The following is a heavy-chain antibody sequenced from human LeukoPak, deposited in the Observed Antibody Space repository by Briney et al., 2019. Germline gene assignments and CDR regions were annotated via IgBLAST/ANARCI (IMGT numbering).Heavy chain of an antibody. J-gene: IGHJ4*02. CDR1: GFTFSSYA. V-gene: IGHV3-23*01. Sequence: GGSLRLSCAASGFTFSSYAMSWVRQAPGKGLEWVSAISGSGGTTYHADSVKGRFTISRDNSKNTLYLQINSLRGEDTAVYYCAKSPLRDQYTSSWYYFDYWGQGPLVTVSS. CDR3: AKSPLRDQYTSSWYYFDY. D-gene: IGHD6-13*01. CDR2: ISGSGGTT.